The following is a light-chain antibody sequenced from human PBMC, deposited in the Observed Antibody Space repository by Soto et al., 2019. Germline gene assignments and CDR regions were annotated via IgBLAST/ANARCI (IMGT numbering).Light chain of an antibody. CDR1: SSNMPNNY. V-gene: IGLV1-51*01. Sequence: QSVLTQPPSLSAAPGQRVTISCSGSSSNMPNNYVSWYQQLPGTVPKLLIYDNDKLPSGIPDRFSGSKSGTAATLGVTGLQTGDEADYYCATWDSSLSGVVFGGGTKLTVL. CDR3: ATWDSSLSGVV. J-gene: IGLJ2*01. CDR2: DND.